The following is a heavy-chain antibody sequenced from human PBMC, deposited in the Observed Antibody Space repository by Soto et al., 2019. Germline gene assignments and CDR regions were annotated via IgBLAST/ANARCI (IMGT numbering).Heavy chain of an antibody. CDR1: GGSISSGGYY. CDR3: ARGSRKVTTLRYYYYMDV. D-gene: IGHD4-4*01. J-gene: IGHJ6*03. Sequence: PSDTLSLTCTVSGGSISSGGYYWSWIRQHPGKGLEWIGYIYYSGSTYYNPSLKSRVTISVDTSKNQFSLKLSSVTAADTAVYYFARGSRKVTTLRYYYYMDVWGKGTTVTVSS. CDR2: IYYSGST. V-gene: IGHV4-31*03.